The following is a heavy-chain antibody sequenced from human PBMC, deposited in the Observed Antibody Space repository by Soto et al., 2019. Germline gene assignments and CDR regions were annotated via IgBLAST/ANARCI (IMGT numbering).Heavy chain of an antibody. D-gene: IGHD6-19*01. Sequence: QVQLVESGGGVVQPGRSLRLSCAASGFTFSSYGMHWVRQAPGKGLEWVAVIRYDGSNKYYADSVKGRFTISRDNSKNTLYLQMNSLRAEDTAVYYCARDPTHSGYSSGLNYYYYMDVWGKGTTVTVSS. V-gene: IGHV3-33*01. J-gene: IGHJ6*03. CDR2: IRYDGSNK. CDR3: ARDPTHSGYSSGLNYYYYMDV. CDR1: GFTFSSYG.